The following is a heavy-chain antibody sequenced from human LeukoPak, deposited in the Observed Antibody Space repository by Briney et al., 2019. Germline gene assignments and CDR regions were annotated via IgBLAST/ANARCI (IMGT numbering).Heavy chain of an antibody. D-gene: IGHD1-7*01. CDR1: GFNFNGYA. CDR2: ISRNSGRI. CDR3: AKDYGMGTYFGN. V-gene: IGHV3-9*01. J-gene: IGHJ4*02. Sequence: GGSLRLSCAASGFNFNGYAMHWVRQVPGKGLEWVSGISRNSGRIGYADSVKGRFTVSRDNSKNTLYLQMNTLRAEDTAVYRCAKDYGMGTYFGNWGQGALVAVSS.